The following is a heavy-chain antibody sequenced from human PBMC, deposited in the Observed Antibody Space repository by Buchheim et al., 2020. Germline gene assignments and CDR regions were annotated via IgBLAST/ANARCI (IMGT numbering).Heavy chain of an antibody. V-gene: IGHV3-23*01. CDR1: GFTFSSYA. D-gene: IGHD3-3*01. Sequence: EVQLLESGGGLVQPGGSLRLSCAASGFTFSSYAMSWVRQAPGKGLEWVSAISGSGGSTYYADSVKGRFTISRDNSKNTLYRKMTSLEAKEPAEYYWAKGGGFYDFWSGYYIRFNFDYWGQGTL. CDR2: ISGSGGST. CDR3: AKGGGFYDFWSGYYIRFNFDY. J-gene: IGHJ4*02.